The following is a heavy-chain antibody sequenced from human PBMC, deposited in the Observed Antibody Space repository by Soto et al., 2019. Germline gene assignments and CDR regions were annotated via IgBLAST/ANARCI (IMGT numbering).Heavy chain of an antibody. CDR1: GFTFSSYG. CDR3: AKEFRSGWYGY. J-gene: IGHJ4*02. CDR2: ISYDGSNK. Sequence: QVQLVESGGGVVQPGRSLRLSCAASGFTFSSYGMHWVRQAPGKGLEWVAVISYDGSNKYYADSVKGRFTISRDNSKNTLYLQMNSLRAEDTAVYYCAKEFRSGWYGYWGQGTLVTVSS. V-gene: IGHV3-30*18. D-gene: IGHD6-19*01.